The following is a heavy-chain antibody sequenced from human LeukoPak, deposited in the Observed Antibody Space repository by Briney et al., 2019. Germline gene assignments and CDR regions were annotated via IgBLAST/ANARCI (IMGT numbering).Heavy chain of an antibody. J-gene: IGHJ4*02. V-gene: IGHV3-23*01. D-gene: IGHD3-10*01. CDR3: AKDHYFGSGSYLLLDY. Sequence: GGSLRLSCAASGFTFSSYAMSWVRQAPGTGLEWVSSITGSGGITSYADSVKGRFTISRDNSKNTLYLQMNSLRAEDTALYYCAKDHYFGSGSYLLLDYWGQGTLVTVSS. CDR1: GFTFSSYA. CDR2: ITGSGGIT.